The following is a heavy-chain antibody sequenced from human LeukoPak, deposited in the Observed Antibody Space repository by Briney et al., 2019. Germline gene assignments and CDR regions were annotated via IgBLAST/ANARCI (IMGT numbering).Heavy chain of an antibody. Sequence: GGSLRLSCAASGFTFSSYEMNWVRQAPGKGLEWVAYSSYSGSIIYYADSVKGRFTISRDNAKNSLYLQMNSLRAEDTAVYYCARVSLWFGEHRFDYWGQGTLVTVSS. CDR3: ARVSLWFGEHRFDY. CDR2: SSYSGSII. D-gene: IGHD3-10*01. V-gene: IGHV3-48*03. J-gene: IGHJ4*02. CDR1: GFTFSSYE.